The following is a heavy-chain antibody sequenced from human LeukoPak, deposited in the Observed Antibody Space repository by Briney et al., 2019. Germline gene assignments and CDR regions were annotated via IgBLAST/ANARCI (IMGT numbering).Heavy chain of an antibody. CDR1: GGSISSSTYY. Sequence: PSETLSLTCAVSGGSISSSTYYWAWIRQPPGKGLEWIGSVYYSGSAYYNPSLKSRVTISVDTSKNQFSLKLSSVTAADTAVYYCARQFHYYDSSGYYYHSYYYGMDVWGQGTTVTVSS. CDR2: VYYSGSA. CDR3: ARQFHYYDSSGYYYHSYYYGMDV. V-gene: IGHV4-39*01. J-gene: IGHJ6*02. D-gene: IGHD3-22*01.